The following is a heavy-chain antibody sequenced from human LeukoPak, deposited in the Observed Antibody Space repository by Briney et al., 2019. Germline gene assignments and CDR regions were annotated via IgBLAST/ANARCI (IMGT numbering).Heavy chain of an antibody. D-gene: IGHD2-2*02. Sequence: GTSLRLSCTASAFVFSNYGMHWVRQAPGKGLEWVAVILHDGSDKDYGDSVKDRFTISRDTSKNTLYLQMNSLRAEDTAVYHCARTPYCSSASCYTRYYFDLWGQGTLVSVSS. CDR3: ARTPYCSSASCYTRYYFDL. CDR1: AFVFSNYG. CDR2: ILHDGSDK. V-gene: IGHV3-30*03. J-gene: IGHJ4*02.